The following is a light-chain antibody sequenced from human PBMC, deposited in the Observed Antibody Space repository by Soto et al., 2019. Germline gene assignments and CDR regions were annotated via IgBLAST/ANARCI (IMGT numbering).Light chain of an antibody. Sequence: QTVVTQEPSFSVSHGGTVTLTCGLTSGSVLTSHYTSWFQQTPGQPPRTLIYSTNSRSPGVPDRFSGSILGNKGALTITGAQADDEGDYYCVLYIGTGLVFGGGTQLTVL. CDR3: VLYIGTGLV. J-gene: IGLJ7*01. CDR2: STN. V-gene: IGLV8-61*01. CDR1: SGSVLTSHY.